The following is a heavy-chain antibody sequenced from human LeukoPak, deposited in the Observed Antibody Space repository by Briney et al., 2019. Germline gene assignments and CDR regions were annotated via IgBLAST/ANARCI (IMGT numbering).Heavy chain of an antibody. V-gene: IGHV5-10-1*01. CDR1: GYSFTSYW. CDR2: IDPSDSYT. D-gene: IGHD3-3*01. CDR3: ARLGSGGYDFWSGYYDDY. Sequence: GESLKISCKGSGYSFTSYWIGWVRQMPGKGLEWMGRIDPSDSYTNYSPSFQGHVTISADKSISTAYLQWSSLKASDTAMYYCARLGSGGYDFWSGYYDDYWGQGTLVTVSS. J-gene: IGHJ4*02.